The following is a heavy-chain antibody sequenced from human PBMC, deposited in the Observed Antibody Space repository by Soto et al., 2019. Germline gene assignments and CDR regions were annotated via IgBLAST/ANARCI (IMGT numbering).Heavy chain of an antibody. Sequence: EVQLVESGGGLVQPGGSLRLSCAASGFTFSDHYIDWVRQAPGKGLEWVGRTRSKVNNYTTEYAASVKGRFTISRDDSQSSLYLQMNSLKTEDTAVYYCARAQLGGYDHFWGQGTLVTVSS. CDR3: ARAQLGGYDHF. CDR2: TRSKVNNYTT. D-gene: IGHD5-12*01. J-gene: IGHJ4*02. CDR1: GFTFSDHY. V-gene: IGHV3-72*01.